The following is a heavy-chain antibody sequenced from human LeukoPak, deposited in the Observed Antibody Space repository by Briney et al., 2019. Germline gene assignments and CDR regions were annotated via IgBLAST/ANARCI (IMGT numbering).Heavy chain of an antibody. V-gene: IGHV5-51*04. CDR3: ARVESSGWPDFDY. J-gene: IGHJ4*02. CDR1: GYSFTSYW. D-gene: IGHD6-19*01. CDR2: IYPGDSDT. Sequence: GGSLRLSCKGSGYSFTSYWIGWVRQMPGKGLEWMGIIYPGDSDTRYSPSFQGQVTISADKPISTAYLQWSSLKASDTAMYYCARVESSGWPDFDYWGQGTLVTVSS.